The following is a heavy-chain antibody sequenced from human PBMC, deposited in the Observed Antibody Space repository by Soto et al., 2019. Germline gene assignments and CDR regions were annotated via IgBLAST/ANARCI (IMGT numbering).Heavy chain of an antibody. CDR1: GGSFSAYY. Sequence: TLETLSLTCAVYGGSFSAYYWSWVRQPPGKGLEWIGEIIHSESTKYNPSLKSRVTISVDTSKNQFSLKLSSVTAADTAVYYCARQRPTDGRWEFANYYGMDVWGQGTPVTVSS. CDR3: ARQRPTDGRWEFANYYGMDV. CDR2: IIHSEST. D-gene: IGHD1-26*01. J-gene: IGHJ6*02. V-gene: IGHV4-34*12.